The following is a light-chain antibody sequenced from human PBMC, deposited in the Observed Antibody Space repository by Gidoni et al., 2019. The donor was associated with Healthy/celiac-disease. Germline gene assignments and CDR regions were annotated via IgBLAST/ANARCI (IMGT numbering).Light chain of an antibody. J-gene: IGLJ2*01. CDR2: EVS. CDR1: SSDVGGYNY. CDR3: SSYTSSNFVV. V-gene: IGLV2-14*01. Sequence: QSALTQPASVSGSPGQSITISCTATSSDVGGYNYVSWYHLHPSKAPKLIIYEVSNRPPGFSNRSSGSKSGNTASLTISGLQAEDEANYYCSSYTSSNFVVFGGGTKLTVL.